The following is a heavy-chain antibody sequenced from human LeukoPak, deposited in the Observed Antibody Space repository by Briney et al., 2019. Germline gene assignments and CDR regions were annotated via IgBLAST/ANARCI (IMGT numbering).Heavy chain of an antibody. Sequence: SVKVSCKASGGTFSSYAISRVRQAPGQGLEWMGGIIPIFGTANYAQKFQGRVTITADESTSTAYMELSSLRSEDTAVYYCARVEPLRKYSSSWYWVFDYWGQGTPVTVSS. CDR2: IIPIFGTA. D-gene: IGHD6-13*01. CDR1: GGTFSSYA. V-gene: IGHV1-69*13. J-gene: IGHJ4*02. CDR3: ARVEPLRKYSSSWYWVFDY.